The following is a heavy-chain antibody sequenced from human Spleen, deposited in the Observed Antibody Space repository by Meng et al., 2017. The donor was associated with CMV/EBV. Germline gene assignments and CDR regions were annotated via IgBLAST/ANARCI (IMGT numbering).Heavy chain of an antibody. CDR2: IKSKIDGGAP. J-gene: IGHJ3*01. V-gene: IGHV3-15*01. CDR3: TAPYPFIDFWGGSFDAFDL. CDR1: GFSIEHAW. Sequence: GESLKISCTPSGFSIEHAWLSWVRQAPGRGLEWIGRIKSKIDGGAPDYAAPVKDRFTISRDDSKNTWYLHMSSLRVEDTAVYYCTAPYPFIDFWGGSFDAFDLWGQGATVTVSS. D-gene: IGHD3-3*01.